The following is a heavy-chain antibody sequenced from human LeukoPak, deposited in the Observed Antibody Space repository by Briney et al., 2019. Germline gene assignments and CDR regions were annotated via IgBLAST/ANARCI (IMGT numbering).Heavy chain of an antibody. J-gene: IGHJ4*02. CDR1: GDSINNFY. CDR2: INYSGST. V-gene: IGHV4-59*01. CDR3: ARAAHYSVTSDQYSGGWYYFDF. Sequence: SETLSLTCTVSGDSINNFYWSWIRQPPGKGLDWIGNINYSGSTNSNPSLNSRATIYEDKSRKHFFLGLSSVTAEDTAVYYCARAAHYSVTSDQYSGGWYYFDFWGQGTLVTVSS. D-gene: IGHD4-17*01.